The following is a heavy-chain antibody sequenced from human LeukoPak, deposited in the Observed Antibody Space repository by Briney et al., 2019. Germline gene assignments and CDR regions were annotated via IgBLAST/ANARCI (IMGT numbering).Heavy chain of an antibody. CDR3: TRTLRFLEWYSV. V-gene: IGHV3-48*01. CDR2: TISSSSTI. D-gene: IGHD3-3*01. Sequence: GGSLRLSGAASGFTFSSYSMNWVRQAPGKGLEWVSYTISSSSTIYYADSVKGRFTISRDNAKNSLYLQMNSLRAEDTAVYYCTRTLRFLEWYSVWGQGTLVTVSS. J-gene: IGHJ4*02. CDR1: GFTFSSYS.